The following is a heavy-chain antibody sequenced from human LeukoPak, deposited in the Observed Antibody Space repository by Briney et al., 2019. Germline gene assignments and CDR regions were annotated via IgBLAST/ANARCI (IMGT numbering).Heavy chain of an antibody. V-gene: IGHV3-9*03. CDR2: ISWNSGSI. CDR3: ARDSGGWHRYYYYYYMDV. CDR1: GFTFDDYA. Sequence: ALRLSCAASGFTFDDYAMHWVRQAPGKGLEWVSGISWNSGSIGYADSVKGRFTISRDNAKNSLYLQMNSLRAEDMALYYCARDSGGWHRYYYYYYMDVWGKGTTVTVSS. J-gene: IGHJ6*03. D-gene: IGHD6-19*01.